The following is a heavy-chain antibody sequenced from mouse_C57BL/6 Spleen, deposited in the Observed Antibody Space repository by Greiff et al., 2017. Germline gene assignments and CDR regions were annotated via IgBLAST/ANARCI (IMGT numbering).Heavy chain of an antibody. J-gene: IGHJ2*01. CDR1: GYTFTSYW. D-gene: IGHD1-1*01. V-gene: IGHV1-55*01. Sequence: QVQLQQPGAELVKPGASVKMSCKASGYTFTSYWITWVKERPGQGLEWIGDIYPGSGSTNYTEKFKSKATLTVDTSSSTAYMQLNSLTSEDSAVYYYARRYYGSSYSVDYWGQGTTRTVSS. CDR3: ARRYYGSSYSVDY. CDR2: IYPGSGST.